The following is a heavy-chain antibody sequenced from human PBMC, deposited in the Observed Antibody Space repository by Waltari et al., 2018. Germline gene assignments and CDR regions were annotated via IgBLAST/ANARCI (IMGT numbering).Heavy chain of an antibody. V-gene: IGHV1-8*01. J-gene: IGHJ6*02. CDR2: MNPNSCNT. CDR3: AREGTGTTLGKVYYYYGMDV. D-gene: IGHD1-7*01. CDR1: GYPFTSYD. Sequence: QVQLVQSGAEVKKHGASVKVSCKASGYPFTSYDLHWVRQATVQGLGWMGWMNPNSCNTGYAQKFQGRVTMTRNTSISTAYMELSSLRSEDTAVYYCAREGTGTTLGKVYYYYGMDVWGQGTTVTVSS.